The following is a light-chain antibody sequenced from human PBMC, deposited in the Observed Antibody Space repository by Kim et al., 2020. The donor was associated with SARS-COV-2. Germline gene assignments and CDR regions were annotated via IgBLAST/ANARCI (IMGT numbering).Light chain of an antibody. J-gene: IGKJ2*01. V-gene: IGKV3-20*01. Sequence: EIVLTQSPGTLSLSPGERASLSCRASQSVTNNYLAWHQQKPGQAPRLLIYAASIRAAGIPDKFSGSASGTDFTLTISRLEPEDFAVYYCQQYGSSPYTFGQGTKLEI. CDR2: AAS. CDR1: QSVTNNY. CDR3: QQYGSSPYT.